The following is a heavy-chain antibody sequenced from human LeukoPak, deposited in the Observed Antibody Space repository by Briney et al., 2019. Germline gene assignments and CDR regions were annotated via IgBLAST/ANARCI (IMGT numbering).Heavy chain of an antibody. CDR2: ISGSSSTI. CDR1: GFTFSSFS. CDR3: AGGGQQLFYYYYYMDV. V-gene: IGHV3-48*01. Sequence: GGSLRLSCAGSGFTFSSFSMNWVRQAPGKGLEWVSYISGSSSTIYYADSVKGRFTISRDNAKNSLYLQMNSLRAEDTAVYYCAGGGQQLFYYYYYMDVWGKGTTVTISS. D-gene: IGHD6-13*01. J-gene: IGHJ6*03.